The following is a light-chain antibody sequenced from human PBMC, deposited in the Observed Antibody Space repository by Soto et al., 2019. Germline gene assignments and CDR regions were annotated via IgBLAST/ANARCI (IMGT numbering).Light chain of an antibody. V-gene: IGLV2-18*02. CDR3: SSYTSSITVI. CDR2: EVN. CDR1: SSDVGSYNR. J-gene: IGLJ2*01. Sequence: QSVLTQPPSVSGSPGQSVTISCTGTSSDVGSYNRVSWYQQPPGTAPKLIIYEVNNRPSGVPDRFSGSKSGNTASLTISGLQAEDEADYYCSSYTSSITVIFGGGTKLTVL.